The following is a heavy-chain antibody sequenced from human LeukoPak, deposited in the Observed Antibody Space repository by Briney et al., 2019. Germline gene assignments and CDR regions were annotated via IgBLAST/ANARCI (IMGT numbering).Heavy chain of an antibody. Sequence: PSETLSLTCTVSGGSISSYYWSWIRQPPGKGLEWIGYIYYSGSTNYNPSLKSRVTISVDTSKNQFSLKLSSVTAADTAVYYCARTFPDGWLPPFDYWGQGTLVTVSS. D-gene: IGHD3-9*01. J-gene: IGHJ4*02. CDR2: IYYSGST. CDR1: GGSISSYY. CDR3: ARTFPDGWLPPFDY. V-gene: IGHV4-59*08.